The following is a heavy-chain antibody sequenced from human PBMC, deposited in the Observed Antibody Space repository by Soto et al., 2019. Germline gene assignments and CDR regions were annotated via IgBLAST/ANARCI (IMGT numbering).Heavy chain of an antibody. D-gene: IGHD6-19*01. V-gene: IGHV3-23*01. CDR3: AKASGSGWYAGDAFDI. J-gene: IGHJ3*02. Sequence: GGSLRLSCAASGFTFSSYAMSWVRQAPGKGLEWVSAISGSGGSTYYADSVKGRFTISRDNSKNTLYLQMNSLRAEDTAVYYCAKASGSGWYAGDAFDIWGQGTMITVSS. CDR2: ISGSGGST. CDR1: GFTFSSYA.